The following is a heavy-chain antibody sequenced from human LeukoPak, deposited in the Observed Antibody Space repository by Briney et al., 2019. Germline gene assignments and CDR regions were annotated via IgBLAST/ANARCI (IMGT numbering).Heavy chain of an antibody. V-gene: IGHV3-23*01. D-gene: IGHD2-2*01. Sequence: QPGGSLRLSCAASGFTFSSYAMSWVRQAPGKGLEWVSAISGSGGSTYYADSVKGRFTISRDNSKNTLYLQMNSLRAEDTAVYYCASLGWTGPVDIVVVPAAKVGMDVWGQGTTVTVSS. J-gene: IGHJ6*02. CDR2: ISGSGGST. CDR1: GFTFSSYA. CDR3: ASLGWTGPVDIVVVPAAKVGMDV.